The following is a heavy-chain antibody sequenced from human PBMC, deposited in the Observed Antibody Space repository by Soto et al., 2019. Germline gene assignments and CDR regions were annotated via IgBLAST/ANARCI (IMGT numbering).Heavy chain of an antibody. CDR1: GGTFSSYA. D-gene: IGHD5-18*01. Sequence: GASVKVSCKASGGTFSSYAISWVRQAPGQGLEWMGWINAGNGNTKYSQKFQGRVTITRDTSASTAYMELSSLRSEDTAVYYCARVLRGYSYGRYYYYGMDVWGQGTTVTVSS. CDR2: INAGNGNT. CDR3: ARVLRGYSYGRYYYYGMDV. J-gene: IGHJ6*02. V-gene: IGHV1-3*01.